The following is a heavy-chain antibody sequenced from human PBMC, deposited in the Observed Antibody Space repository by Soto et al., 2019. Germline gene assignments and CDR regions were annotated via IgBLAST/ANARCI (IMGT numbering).Heavy chain of an antibody. D-gene: IGHD3-22*01. CDR1: GAYLSTDY. Sequence: SETLSFTCTVSGAYLSTDYWSWIRQPPGKRPEWIGYIFNSGSTNQNPSLKSRVSISMDTSRNQFSLRLRSVTAADTAVYYCARGRVVVITTSNYYYYGMDVWGQGTTVT. V-gene: IGHV4-59*01. CDR3: ARGRVVVITTSNYYYYGMDV. CDR2: IFNSGST. J-gene: IGHJ6*02.